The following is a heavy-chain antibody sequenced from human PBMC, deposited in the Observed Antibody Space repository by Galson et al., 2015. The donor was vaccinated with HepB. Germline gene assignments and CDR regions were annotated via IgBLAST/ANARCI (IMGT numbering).Heavy chain of an antibody. CDR1: GFTFSNYA. Sequence: SLRLSCAASGFTFSNYAMSWVRQAPGKELEWVSTISGDAVRTYDADSAKGRFIISRDNSKNTVYLQMNSLGAEDTALYYCAKLLYDSRGFTDNWGQGTLVTVSS. D-gene: IGHD3-22*01. V-gene: IGHV3-23*01. CDR3: AKLLYDSRGFTDN. CDR2: ISGDAVRT. J-gene: IGHJ4*02.